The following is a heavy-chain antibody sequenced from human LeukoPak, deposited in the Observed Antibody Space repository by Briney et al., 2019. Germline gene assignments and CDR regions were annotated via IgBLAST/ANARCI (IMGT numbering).Heavy chain of an antibody. CDR1: GGSISSSSYY. CDR3: ARLAVAALDY. Sequence: SETLSLTCTVSGGSISSSSYYWGWIRQPPGKGLEWIGSIYYSGSTYYNPSLKSRVTISVDTSKNQFSLKLSSVTAADTAVYYCARLAVAALDYWGQGTLVTVSS. J-gene: IGHJ4*02. V-gene: IGHV4-39*01. CDR2: IYYSGST. D-gene: IGHD6-19*01.